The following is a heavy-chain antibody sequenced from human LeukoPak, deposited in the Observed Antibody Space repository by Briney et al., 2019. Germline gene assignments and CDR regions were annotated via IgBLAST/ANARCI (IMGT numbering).Heavy chain of an antibody. CDR1: GFTFSSYW. V-gene: IGHV3-74*01. J-gene: IGHJ4*02. CDR3: ALYYDFWSGYDY. CDR2: INSDGSST. D-gene: IGHD3-3*01. Sequence: GGSLRLSCAASGFTFSSYWMHGVRQAPGKGLVWVSRINSDGSSTSYADSVKGRFTVSRDNAKNTLYLQMNSLRAEDTAVYYCALYYDFWSGYDYWGQGTLVTVSS.